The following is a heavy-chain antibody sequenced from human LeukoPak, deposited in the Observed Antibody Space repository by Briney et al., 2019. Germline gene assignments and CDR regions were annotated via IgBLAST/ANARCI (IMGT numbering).Heavy chain of an antibody. V-gene: IGHV3-66*03. J-gene: IGHJ4*02. D-gene: IGHD5-18*01. CDR3: ARDSREGYSYGSYFDY. CDR2: IYPTGAT. Sequence: PGGSLRLSCAASGFTVTSSYMTWVRQTPGKGLEWVSVIYPTGATYYADSVKGRLAISRDNSKNTLYLLMNSLRAEDTAVYYCARDSREGYSYGSYFDYWGQGTLVTVSS. CDR1: GFTVTSSY.